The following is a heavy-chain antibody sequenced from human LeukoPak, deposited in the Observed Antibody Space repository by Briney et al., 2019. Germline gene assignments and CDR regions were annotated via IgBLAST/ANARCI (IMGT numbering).Heavy chain of an antibody. D-gene: IGHD2-2*01. V-gene: IGHV1-8*01. J-gene: IGHJ4*02. Sequence: ASVKLSCKASGYTFYNYDITWVRHATGQGPEWMVWMNAEIGSTGYAQKFQGRVTMTRDSTITTAYMELSSLRLEDTAAEYCTRAIRHQLLSDNWGQGTLVTVSS. CDR2: MNAEIGST. CDR1: GYTFYNYD. CDR3: TRAIRHQLLSDN.